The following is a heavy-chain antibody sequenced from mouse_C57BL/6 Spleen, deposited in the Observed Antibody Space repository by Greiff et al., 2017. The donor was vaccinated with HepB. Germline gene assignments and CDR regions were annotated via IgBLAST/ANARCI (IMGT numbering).Heavy chain of an antibody. D-gene: IGHD1-1*01. CDR3: TRMYYYGRYYFDY. V-gene: IGHV6-6*01. Sequence: EVQVVESGGGLVQPGGSMKLSCAASGFTFSDAWMHWVRQSPEKGLEWVAEIRNKANNHATYYAESVKGRFTISRDDAKSSVYLQMNSLRAEDTGIYYCTRMYYYGRYYFDYWGQGTTLTVSS. CDR1: GFTFSDAW. J-gene: IGHJ2*01. CDR2: IRNKANNHAT.